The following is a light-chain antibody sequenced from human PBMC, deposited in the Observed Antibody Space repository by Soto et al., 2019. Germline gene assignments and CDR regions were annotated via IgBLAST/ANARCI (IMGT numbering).Light chain of an antibody. J-gene: IGKJ4*01. CDR3: QLYGSSPRLT. V-gene: IGKV3-20*01. CDR2: VTS. Sequence: EIVLTQSPGTLSLSPGERATLSCRASQSISSGYLAWYQQKPGQAPRLLIFVTSARATDVPDRFSGSGSGTDFTFTISRLEPEDFAVYFCQLYGSSPRLTFGGGTKVEMK. CDR1: QSISSGY.